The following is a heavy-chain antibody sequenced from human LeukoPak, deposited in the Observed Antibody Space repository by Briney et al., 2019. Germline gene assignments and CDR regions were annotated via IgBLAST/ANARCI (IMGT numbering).Heavy chain of an antibody. J-gene: IGHJ4*02. D-gene: IGHD1-26*01. CDR2: IIPIFGTA. CDR1: GGTFSSYA. Sequence: SVKVSCKASGGTFSSYAISWVRQAPGQGLEWMGGIIPIFGTANYAQKFQGRVTITADESTSTAYMELSSLRSDDTAVYYCARDRLSAAGGWDLVFDYWGQGTLVTVSS. V-gene: IGHV1-69*01. CDR3: ARDRLSAAGGWDLVFDY.